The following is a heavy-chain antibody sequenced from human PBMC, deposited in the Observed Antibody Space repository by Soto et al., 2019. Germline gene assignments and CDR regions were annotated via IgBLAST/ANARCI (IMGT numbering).Heavy chain of an antibody. D-gene: IGHD6-19*01. CDR3: ARSIAVAGSDAFDI. Sequence: EVQLVESGGGLVQPGGSLRLSCAAYGFTFSSYWMSWVRQAPGKGLEWVANIKQDGSEKYYVDSVKGRFTISRDNAKNSLYLQMNSLRAEDTAVYYCARSIAVAGSDAFDIWGQGTMVTVSS. CDR1: GFTFSSYW. V-gene: IGHV3-7*05. J-gene: IGHJ3*02. CDR2: IKQDGSEK.